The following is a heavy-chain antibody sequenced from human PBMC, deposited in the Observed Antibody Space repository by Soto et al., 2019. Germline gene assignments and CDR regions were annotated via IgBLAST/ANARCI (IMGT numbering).Heavy chain of an antibody. D-gene: IGHD6-13*01. CDR2: IKSKTDGGTT. Sequence: PGGSLRLSCAASGFTFSNAWMSWVRQAPGKGLEWVGRIKSKTDGGTTDYAAPVKGRFTISRDDSKNTLYLQMNSLKTEDTAVYYCARDRSLAAAGKGGFDYWGQGTLVTVSS. CDR3: ARDRSLAAAGKGGFDY. CDR1: GFTFSNAW. J-gene: IGHJ4*02. V-gene: IGHV3-15*01.